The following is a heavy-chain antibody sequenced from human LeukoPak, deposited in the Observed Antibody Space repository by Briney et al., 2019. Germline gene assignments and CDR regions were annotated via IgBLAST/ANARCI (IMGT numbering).Heavy chain of an antibody. D-gene: IGHD4-17*01. CDR1: GYTFTSYG. V-gene: IGHV1-18*01. CDR3: ATLGTVTNPFDY. CDR2: ISAYNGNT. Sequence: ASVKVSCKASGYTFTSYGISWVRQAPGQGLEWMGWISAYNGNTNYAQKFQGRVTMTEDTSTDTAYMELSSLRSEDTAVYYCATLGTVTNPFDYWGQGTLVTVSS. J-gene: IGHJ4*02.